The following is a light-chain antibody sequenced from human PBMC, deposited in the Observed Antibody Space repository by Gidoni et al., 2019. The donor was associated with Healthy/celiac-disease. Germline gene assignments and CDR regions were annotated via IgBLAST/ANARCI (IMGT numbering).Light chain of an antibody. V-gene: IGKV3-20*01. CDR2: GGS. Sequence: EIVLTQSPGTLSLSPGERATLSCRASQSVSSSYLAWYQQKPGQAPRLLIYGGSSRATGIPDRFSGSGSGTDFTLTISRLEPEDFAVYYCQQYGSSPPWTFXQXTKVEIK. J-gene: IGKJ1*01. CDR3: QQYGSSPPWT. CDR1: QSVSSSY.